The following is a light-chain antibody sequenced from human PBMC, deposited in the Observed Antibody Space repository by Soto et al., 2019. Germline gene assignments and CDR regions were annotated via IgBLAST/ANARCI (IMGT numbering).Light chain of an antibody. Sequence: QPVLTQPPSASGTPGQRVSISCSGSSSNIGSKTVNWYQQVPGTAPKVLIFSNDQRPSGVPDRFSGSKSGTSASLAITGLQSEDEADYYCAAWDDRLNGAVFGGGTQLTVL. J-gene: IGLJ2*01. CDR1: SSNIGSKT. V-gene: IGLV1-44*01. CDR2: SND. CDR3: AAWDDRLNGAV.